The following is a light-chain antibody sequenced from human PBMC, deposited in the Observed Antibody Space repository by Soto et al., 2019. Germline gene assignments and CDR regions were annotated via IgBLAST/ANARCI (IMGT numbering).Light chain of an antibody. CDR2: GSN. CDR1: SSNIGRNT. V-gene: IGLV1-44*01. Sequence: QSVLTQPPSASGTPGQRVTISCSGSSSNIGRNTVDWYQQFPGTAPNLLIYGSNQRPSGVSDRFSGSKSGTSASLAISGLQSEDEADYYCAAWDDSLDVWLFGGGTQLT. J-gene: IGLJ3*02. CDR3: AAWDDSLDVWL.